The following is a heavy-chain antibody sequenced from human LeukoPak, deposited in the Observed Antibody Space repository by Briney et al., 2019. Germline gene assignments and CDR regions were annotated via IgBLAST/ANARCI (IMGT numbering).Heavy chain of an antibody. CDR3: ASLSRNYYDSTSYYYGMDV. J-gene: IGHJ6*02. CDR2: INPNSGGT. Sequence: GASVKVSCKASGYTFTGYYMHWVRQAPGQGLEWMGWINPNSGGTNYAQKFQGRVTMVRDTSISTAYMELSRLSSDDTAVYYCASLSRNYYDSTSYYYGMDVWGQGTTVTVSS. D-gene: IGHD3-22*01. V-gene: IGHV1-2*02. CDR1: GYTFTGYY.